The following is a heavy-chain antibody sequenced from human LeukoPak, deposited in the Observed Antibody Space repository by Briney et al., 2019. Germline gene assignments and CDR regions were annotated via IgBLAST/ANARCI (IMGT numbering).Heavy chain of an antibody. Sequence: ASVKVSCKASGYTSTGYYMHWVRQAPGQGLEWMGWINPNSGGTNYAQKFQGRVTMTRDTSISTAYMELSRLRSDDTAVYYCARGYCSSTSCRRPYYYGMDVWGQGTTVTVSS. D-gene: IGHD2-2*01. V-gene: IGHV1-2*02. J-gene: IGHJ6*02. CDR1: GYTSTGYY. CDR2: INPNSGGT. CDR3: ARGYCSSTSCRRPYYYGMDV.